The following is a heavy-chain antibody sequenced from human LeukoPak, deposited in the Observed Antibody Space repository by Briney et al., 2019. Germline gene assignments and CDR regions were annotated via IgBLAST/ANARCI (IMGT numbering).Heavy chain of an antibody. CDR1: GDSISRSTYY. J-gene: IGHJ4*02. CDR3: ARSSGTGTFSY. D-gene: IGHD6-25*01. V-gene: IGHV4-39*02. Sequence: SETLSLTCTVSGDSISRSTYYWAWIRQPPGKGLEWIGSVYYGRSPYFNPSLESRATISVDTSKNHFSLKMSSVTAADTAVYYCARSSGTGTFSYWGQGTLVTASS. CDR2: VYYGRSP.